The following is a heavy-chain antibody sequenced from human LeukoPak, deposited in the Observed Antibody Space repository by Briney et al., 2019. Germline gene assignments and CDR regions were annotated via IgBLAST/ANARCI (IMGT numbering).Heavy chain of an antibody. CDR3: AKESCTMTNCLGD. D-gene: IGHD2-8*01. V-gene: IGHV3-30*18. Sequence: PGRSLRLSCAASGFTFSSFVMHWVRQAPGKGLEWVAVISKDGSDKYYVDSVKGRFAISRDNSRNTLYLQMNSLRAEDMAVYFCAKESCTMTNCLGDWGQGTLVTVSS. CDR2: ISKDGSDK. CDR1: GFTFSSFV. J-gene: IGHJ4*02.